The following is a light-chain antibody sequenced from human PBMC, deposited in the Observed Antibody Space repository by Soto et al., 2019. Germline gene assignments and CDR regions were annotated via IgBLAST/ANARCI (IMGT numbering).Light chain of an antibody. CDR2: STN. CDR3: VLYMGGWV. V-gene: IGLV8-61*01. CDR1: SGSVSTNYY. J-gene: IGLJ3*02. Sequence: QTVVTQEPSFSVSPGGTVTLTCGLTSGSVSTNYYPSWYQQTPGQAPRTLIYSTNTRSSGVPDRFSGSILGNKAALTITGAQADDESDYYCVLYMGGWVFGGGTQLTVL.